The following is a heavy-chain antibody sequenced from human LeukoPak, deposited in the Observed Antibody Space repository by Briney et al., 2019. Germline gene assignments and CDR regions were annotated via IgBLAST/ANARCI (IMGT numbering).Heavy chain of an antibody. V-gene: IGHV3-21*01. CDR1: GFTFNNYN. Sequence: PGGSLRLSCAASGFTFNNYNMNRVRQAPAKGLEWVSSISRSNIYIYYADSIKGRFTISRDNAKNSLYLQMNSLRVEDTAVYYCARGRYDSSGYYALFDYWGQGTLVTVSS. J-gene: IGHJ4*02. D-gene: IGHD3-22*01. CDR3: ARGRYDSSGYYALFDY. CDR2: ISRSNIYI.